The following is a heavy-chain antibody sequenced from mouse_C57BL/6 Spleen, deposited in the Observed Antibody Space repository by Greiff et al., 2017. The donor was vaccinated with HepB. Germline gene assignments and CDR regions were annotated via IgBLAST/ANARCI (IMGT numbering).Heavy chain of an antibody. V-gene: IGHV2-5*01. J-gene: IGHJ1*03. Sequence: QVHVKQSGPGLVQPSQSLSITCTVSGFSLTSYGVHWVRQSPGKGLEWLGVIWRGGSTDDNAAFMSRLSITKDNSKSQVFFKMNSLQADDTAIYYCTKNDYYSNYGYFDVWGTGTTVTVAS. D-gene: IGHD2-5*01. CDR2: IWRGGST. CDR3: TKNDYYSNYGYFDV. CDR1: GFSLTSYG.